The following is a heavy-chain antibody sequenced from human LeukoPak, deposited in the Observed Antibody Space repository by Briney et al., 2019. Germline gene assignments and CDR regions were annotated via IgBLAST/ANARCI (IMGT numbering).Heavy chain of an antibody. CDR2: IYYSGST. CDR3: ARTRSSSWYVP. Sequence: PSETLSLTCTVSGGSIRSSTYYWGWIRQPPGKGLEWIGSIYYSGSTHYNPSLKSRVTISVDTSKNQFSLKLSSVTAADTAVYYCARTRSSSWYVPWGQGTLVTVSS. CDR1: GGSIRSSTYY. D-gene: IGHD6-13*01. J-gene: IGHJ5*02. V-gene: IGHV4-39*01.